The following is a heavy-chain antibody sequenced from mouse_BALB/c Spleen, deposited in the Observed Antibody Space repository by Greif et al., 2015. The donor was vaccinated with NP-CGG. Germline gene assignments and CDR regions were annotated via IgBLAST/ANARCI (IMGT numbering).Heavy chain of an antibody. V-gene: IGHV5-6-2*01. CDR1: GFTFSSYY. D-gene: IGHD6-1*01. CDR2: ITRSGGST. CDR3: VRHATHYTMDY. Sequence: EVHLVESGGDLVKLGGSLKLSCAASGFTFSSYYMSWVRQTPEKRLELVAAITRSGGSTYYPDTVKGRFTISRDIARNTLYLQMSSLKSEDTALYYCVRHATHYTMDYWGHGTSVTVSS. J-gene: IGHJ4*01.